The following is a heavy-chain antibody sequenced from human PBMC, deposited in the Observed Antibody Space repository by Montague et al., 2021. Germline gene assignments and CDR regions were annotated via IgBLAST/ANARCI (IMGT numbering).Heavy chain of an antibody. V-gene: IGHV3-7*01. CDR3: ANTKMDY. CDR2: INQAGNDK. Sequence: SLRLSCAASGFTFSSYWMAWVRQPPGKGLEWVANINQAGNDKYYVDSVRGGFTISRDNAKKSLYLQMNSLRVDDTAVYYCANTKMDYWGQGMLVIVS. D-gene: IGHD2-8*01. CDR1: GFTFSSYW. J-gene: IGHJ4*02.